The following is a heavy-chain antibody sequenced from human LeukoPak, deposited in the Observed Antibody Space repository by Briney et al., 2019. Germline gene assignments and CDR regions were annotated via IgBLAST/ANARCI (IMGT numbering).Heavy chain of an antibody. CDR3: ASSVVTATWYFDL. CDR2: IYYSGST. D-gene: IGHD2-21*02. V-gene: IGHV4-39*01. Sequence: SETLSLTCTVSGGSISSGSYYWGWIRQPPGKGLEWIGSIYYSGSTYYNPSLKSRVTISVDTSKNQFSLKLSSVTAADTAVYYCASSVVTATWYFDLWGRGTLVTVSS. CDR1: GGSISSGSYY. J-gene: IGHJ2*01.